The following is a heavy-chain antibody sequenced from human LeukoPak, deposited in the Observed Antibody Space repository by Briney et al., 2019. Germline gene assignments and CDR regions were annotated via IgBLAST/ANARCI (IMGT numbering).Heavy chain of an antibody. Sequence: GGSLRLSCAASGFTFSSYGMHWVRQAPGKGLEWVAAIWYDGNNKTYADSVKGRFTISRDNSKNTLHLQMNSLRDEDTAVYYCARRRSIAVAGTSNWFDPWGQGTLVTVSS. CDR2: IWYDGNNK. CDR3: ARRRSIAVAGTSNWFDP. J-gene: IGHJ5*02. V-gene: IGHV3-33*01. CDR1: GFTFSSYG. D-gene: IGHD6-19*01.